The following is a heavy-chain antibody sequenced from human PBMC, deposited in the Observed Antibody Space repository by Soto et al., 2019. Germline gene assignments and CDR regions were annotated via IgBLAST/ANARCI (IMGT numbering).Heavy chain of an antibody. CDR1: GFTFSSYG. CDR3: ARDQDREGLYGMDV. Sequence: PGGSLRLSCAASGFTFSSYGMHWVRQAPGKGLEWVAVIWYDGSNKYYADSVKGRFTISRDNSKNTLYLQMNSLRAEDTAVYYCARDQDREGLYGMDVWGQGTTVTVSS. V-gene: IGHV3-33*01. J-gene: IGHJ6*02. D-gene: IGHD1-26*01. CDR2: IWYDGSNK.